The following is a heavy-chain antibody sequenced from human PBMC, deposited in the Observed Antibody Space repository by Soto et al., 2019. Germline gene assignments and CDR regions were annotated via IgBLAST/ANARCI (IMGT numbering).Heavy chain of an antibody. Sequence: SQTLSLTCAISGDSVSGNSAAWNWIRQSPSRGLEWLGRTYYRSRWYNDYAVSVKSRITVTPDTSKNQFSLHLNSVTPEDTAVYYCALVSPFDVDRNSYLDYRARGALVTVSA. CDR1: GDSVSGNSAA. J-gene: IGHJ4*02. D-gene: IGHD2-8*01. V-gene: IGHV6-1*01. CDR2: TYYRSRWYN. CDR3: ALVSPFDVDRNSYLDY.